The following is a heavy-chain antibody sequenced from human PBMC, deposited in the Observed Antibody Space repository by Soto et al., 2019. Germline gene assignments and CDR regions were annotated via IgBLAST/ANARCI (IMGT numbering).Heavy chain of an antibody. CDR1: GGSFHGYY. V-gene: IGHV4-34*01. CDR3: AKGPQAGYYDSGTFYSSVP. J-gene: IGHJ5*02. Sequence: SETLSLTCAVYGGSFHGYYCSLIRRPPVKWREWIVEINHSGSANYNPTFKSRVSISVDTSKNQMSLQLSSVSAADTAVYYCAKGPQAGYYDSGTFYSSVPWGQGTLVTVSS. D-gene: IGHD3-10*01. CDR2: INHSGSA.